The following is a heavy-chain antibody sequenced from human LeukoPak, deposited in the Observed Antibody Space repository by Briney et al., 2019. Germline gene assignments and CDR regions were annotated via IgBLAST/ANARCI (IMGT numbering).Heavy chain of an antibody. CDR2: IYHSGST. CDR1: GGSISSSNW. V-gene: IGHV4-4*02. CDR3: ARHTSGWQQLVHFDY. D-gene: IGHD6-13*01. J-gene: IGHJ4*02. Sequence: SETLSLTCAVSGGSISSSNWWSWVRQPPGKGLEWIGEIYHSGSTYYNPSLKSRVTISVDTSKNQFSLKLSSVTAADTAVYYCARHTSGWQQLVHFDYWGQGTLVTVSS.